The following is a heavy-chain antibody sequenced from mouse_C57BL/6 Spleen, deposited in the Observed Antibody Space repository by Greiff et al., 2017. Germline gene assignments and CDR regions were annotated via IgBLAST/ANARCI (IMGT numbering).Heavy chain of an antibody. Sequence: QVQLQQPGAELVKPGASVKLSCKASGYTFTSYWMHWVKQRPGQGLEWIGMIYPNSGSTNYNEKFKSKATLTVDKSSSTAYMQLSSLTSEDSAVYYCARIGLGGSSYDYWGQGTTLTVSS. D-gene: IGHD1-1*01. CDR2: IYPNSGST. CDR3: ARIGLGGSSYDY. V-gene: IGHV1-64*01. CDR1: GYTFTSYW. J-gene: IGHJ2*01.